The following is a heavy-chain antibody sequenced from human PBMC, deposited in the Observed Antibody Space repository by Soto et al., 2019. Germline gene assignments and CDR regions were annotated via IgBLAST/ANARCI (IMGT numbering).Heavy chain of an antibody. CDR3: ARGPFMVRGVIITAVDY. Sequence: ESGGGVVQPGRSLRLSCAASGFTFSSYAMHWVRQAPGKGLEWVAVISYDGSNKYYADSVKGRFTISRDNSKNTLYLQMNSLRAEDTAVYYCARGPFMVRGVIITAVDYWGQGTLVTVSS. CDR1: GFTFSSYA. CDR2: ISYDGSNK. D-gene: IGHD3-10*01. J-gene: IGHJ4*02. V-gene: IGHV3-30-3*01.